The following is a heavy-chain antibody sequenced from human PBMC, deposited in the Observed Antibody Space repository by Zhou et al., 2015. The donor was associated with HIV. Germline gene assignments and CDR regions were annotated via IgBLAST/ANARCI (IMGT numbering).Heavy chain of an antibody. J-gene: IGHJ4*02. CDR2: INPDSGDT. V-gene: IGHV1-2*02. Sequence: QVQLVQSGAEVKKPGASVKVSCKASGYTFTSYGISWVRQAPGQGLEWMGWINPDSGDTNYAQNFQGRVTMTRDTSITTAYMKLSRLKSDDTAVYYCARDRPRSGGGTYPYYWGQGSLVTVSS. CDR1: GYTFTSYG. CDR3: ARDRPRSGGGTYPYY. D-gene: IGHD2-15*01.